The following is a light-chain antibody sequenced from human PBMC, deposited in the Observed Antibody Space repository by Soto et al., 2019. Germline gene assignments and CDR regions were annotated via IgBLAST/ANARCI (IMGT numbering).Light chain of an antibody. CDR3: QQRSDWPWT. Sequence: EIVLTQSPGTLSLSPGERATLSCRASQSVSSNLAWYQQKPGQAPRLLIYGASNRATGIPARFSGGGSGTDFTLTISSLEPEDFAVYYCQQRSDWPWTFGQGTKVDIK. CDR2: GAS. J-gene: IGKJ1*01. V-gene: IGKV3-11*01. CDR1: QSVSSN.